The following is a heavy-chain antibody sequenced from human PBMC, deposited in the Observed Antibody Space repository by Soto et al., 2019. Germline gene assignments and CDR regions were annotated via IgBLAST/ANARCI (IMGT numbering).Heavy chain of an antibody. V-gene: IGHV4-34*01. CDR1: GGSFIGYY. Sequence: SETLSLTCAVHGGSFIGYYWSWIRQPPGKALERIGEIKHSGSTYYNPSLKSRVTIAVDTSKNQFSLRLSSVTAADTAVYYCARGPAPDYYYVDVWGKGTTVTVSS. CDR2: IKHSGST. J-gene: IGHJ6*03. CDR3: ARGPAPDYYYVDV.